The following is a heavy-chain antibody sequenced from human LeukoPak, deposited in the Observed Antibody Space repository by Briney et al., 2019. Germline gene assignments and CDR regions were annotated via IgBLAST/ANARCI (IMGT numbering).Heavy chain of an antibody. Sequence: SETLSLTCTVSGGSISSYYWSWIRQPPGKGLEWIGYIYYSGSTNYNPSLKSRVTIPVDTSKNQFSLKLSSVTAADTAVYYCAREVRGDAFDIWGQGTMVTVSS. CDR3: AREVRGDAFDI. J-gene: IGHJ3*02. D-gene: IGHD3-16*01. CDR2: IYYSGST. V-gene: IGHV4-59*01. CDR1: GGSISSYY.